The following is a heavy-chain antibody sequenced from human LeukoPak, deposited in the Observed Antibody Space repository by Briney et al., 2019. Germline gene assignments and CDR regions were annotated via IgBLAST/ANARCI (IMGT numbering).Heavy chain of an antibody. CDR3: ARDRSWAYDSSGYCFDY. Sequence: SVKVSCKASGYTFTGYYMHWVRQAPGQGLEWMGWINPNSGGTNYAQKFQGWVTMTRDTSISTAYMELSRLRSDDTAVYYCARDRSWAYDSSGYCFDYWGQGTLVTVSS. D-gene: IGHD3-22*01. J-gene: IGHJ4*02. CDR1: GYTFTGYY. V-gene: IGHV1-2*04. CDR2: INPNSGGT.